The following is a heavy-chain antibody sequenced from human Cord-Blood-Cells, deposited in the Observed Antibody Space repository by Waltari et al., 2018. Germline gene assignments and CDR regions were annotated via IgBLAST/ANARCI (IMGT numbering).Heavy chain of an antibody. CDR1: GGSFSGYY. J-gene: IGHJ4*02. V-gene: IGHV4-34*01. Sequence: QVQLQQWGAGLLKPSETLSLTCAVYGGSFSGYYWSWIRQPPGKGLEWIGEINHSGSTNYNPSLKSRVTISVDTSKNQFSLKLGSVTAADTAVYYCARGRRYYFDYWGQGTLVTVSS. CDR2: INHSGST. CDR3: ARGRRYYFDY.